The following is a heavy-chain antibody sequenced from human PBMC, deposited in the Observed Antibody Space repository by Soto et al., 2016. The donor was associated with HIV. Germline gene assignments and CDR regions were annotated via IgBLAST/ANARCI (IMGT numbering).Heavy chain of an antibody. CDR1: SGSVNSGSYY. CDR2: IYYSGSI. J-gene: IGHJ4*02. CDR3: ARASGANYGGNFDF. V-gene: IGHV4-61*01. Sequence: QVQLQESGPGLLKPSETLSLTCTVSSGSVNSGSYYWSWIRQPPGKGLEWIGYIYYSGSINYNPSLRSRVTFSIDTSKNQSSLNLSSVTAADTAVYYCARASGANYGGNFDFWGQGTLVTVSS. D-gene: IGHD2-15*01.